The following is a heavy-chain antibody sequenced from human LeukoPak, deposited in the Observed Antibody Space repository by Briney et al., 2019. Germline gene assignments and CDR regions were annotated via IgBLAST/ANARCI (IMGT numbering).Heavy chain of an antibody. CDR1: GGTFSSYT. J-gene: IGHJ4*02. Sequence: SVKVSCKASGGTFSSYTITWVRQAPGQGLEWMGGIIPIFGTANYAQKFQGRVTITADESTSTAYMELSSLRSEDTAVYYCARGYRYCSSTSCYYYFDYWGQGTLVTVSS. V-gene: IGHV1-69*13. CDR3: ARGYRYCSSTSCYYYFDY. CDR2: IIPIFGTA. D-gene: IGHD2-2*01.